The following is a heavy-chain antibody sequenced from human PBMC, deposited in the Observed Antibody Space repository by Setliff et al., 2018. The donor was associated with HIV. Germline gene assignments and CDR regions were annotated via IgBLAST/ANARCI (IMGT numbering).Heavy chain of an antibody. CDR2: IIPMFGTA. CDR1: GDTFRSRA. Sequence: ASVKVSCKASGDTFRSRAFNWVRQAPGQGPEWMGGIIPMFGTANYAQKFQGRVTITADESTSTVYMELSSLRSDDTALYYRAREGNSGHGGQIEFDYWGQGTLVTAPQ. J-gene: IGHJ4*02. V-gene: IGHV1-69*13. CDR3: AREGNSGHGGQIEFDY. D-gene: IGHD1-26*01.